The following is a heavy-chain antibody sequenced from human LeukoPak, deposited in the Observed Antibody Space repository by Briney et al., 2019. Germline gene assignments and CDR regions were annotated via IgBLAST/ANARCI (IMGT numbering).Heavy chain of an antibody. CDR1: GGSISSHY. V-gene: IGHV4-59*11. CDR3: ARERRYCSSTSCSSPPLDY. Sequence: SEILSLTCTVSGGSISSHYYNWIRQPPGKGLEWVGYIHSSGTTIYNPSLMSRVTMSLDTSKNQFSLKLSSVTAADTAVYYCARERRYCSSTSCSSPPLDYWGQGTLVTVSS. CDR2: IHSSGTT. J-gene: IGHJ4*02. D-gene: IGHD2-2*01.